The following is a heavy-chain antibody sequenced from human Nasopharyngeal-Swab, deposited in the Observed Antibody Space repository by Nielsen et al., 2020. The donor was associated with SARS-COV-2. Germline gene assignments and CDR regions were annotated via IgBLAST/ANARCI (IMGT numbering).Heavy chain of an antibody. CDR3: ALPSAAYYYYGMDV. J-gene: IGHJ6*02. CDR2: MNPNSGNT. D-gene: IGHD2-2*01. V-gene: IGHV1-8*03. Sequence: WVRQAPGQGLEWMGWMNPNSGNTGYAQKFQGRVTITRNTSISTAYMELSSLGSEDTAVYYCALPSAAYYYYGMDVWGQGTTVTVSS.